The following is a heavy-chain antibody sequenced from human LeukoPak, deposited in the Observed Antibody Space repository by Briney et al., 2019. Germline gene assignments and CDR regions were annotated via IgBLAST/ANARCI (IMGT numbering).Heavy chain of an antibody. CDR1: GGTFSSYA. Sequence: SVKVPCKASGGTFSSYAISWVRQAPGQGLEWMGGIIPIFGTANYAQKFQGRVTITADESTSTAYMELSSLRSEDTAVYYCATLTGTDVDAFDIWGQGTMVTVSS. D-gene: IGHD1/OR15-1a*01. J-gene: IGHJ3*02. V-gene: IGHV1-69*13. CDR3: ATLTGTDVDAFDI. CDR2: IIPIFGTA.